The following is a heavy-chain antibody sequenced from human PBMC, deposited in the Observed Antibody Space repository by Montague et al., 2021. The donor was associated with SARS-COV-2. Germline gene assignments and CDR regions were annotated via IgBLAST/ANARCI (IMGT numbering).Heavy chain of an antibody. Sequence: SETLSLTCAVSGGPITSYYWNWIRRPPGKALEYIGYIYHSGSTTYNPSLKSRVSISVDTSKNQFSLKLRSVTAADTAVYYCARGLENYGTGRHHFDPWGQGTLVTVSS. V-gene: IGHV4-59*01. CDR2: IYHSGST. CDR1: GGPITSYY. J-gene: IGHJ5*02. CDR3: ARGLENYGTGRHHFDP. D-gene: IGHD3-10*01.